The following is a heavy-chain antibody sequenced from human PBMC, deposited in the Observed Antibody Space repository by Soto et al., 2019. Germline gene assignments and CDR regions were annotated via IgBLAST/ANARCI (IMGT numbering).Heavy chain of an antibody. D-gene: IGHD2-15*01. Sequence: PGESLKISCKGSGYSFTSYWIGWVRQMPGKGLEWMGIIYPGDSDTRYSPSFQGQVTISADKSISTAYLQWSSLKASDTAMYYCARGYCSGGSCYGAVRFDPWGQGTLVTVSS. V-gene: IGHV5-51*01. CDR1: GYSFTSYW. CDR2: IYPGDSDT. J-gene: IGHJ5*02. CDR3: ARGYCSGGSCYGAVRFDP.